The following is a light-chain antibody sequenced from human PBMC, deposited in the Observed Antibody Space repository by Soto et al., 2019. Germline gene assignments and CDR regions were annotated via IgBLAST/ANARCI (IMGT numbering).Light chain of an antibody. J-gene: IGLJ1*01. CDR2: KGT. CDR1: SSDAGAYNS. V-gene: IGLV2-23*01. CDR3: CSSAPESTYV. Sequence: QSALAQPASVSGSPGQSVTISCTGTSSDAGAYNSVSWYQQHPDKAPQLMIYKGTQRPSEVSNRFSGSTSGNAASLTISGLQAGDEADYFCCSSAPESTYVFGTGTKLTVL.